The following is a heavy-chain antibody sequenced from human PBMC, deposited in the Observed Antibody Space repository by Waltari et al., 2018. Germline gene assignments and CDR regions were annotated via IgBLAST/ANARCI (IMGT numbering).Heavy chain of an antibody. CDR2: IYWDDDR. J-gene: IGHJ4*02. Sequence: QITLKESGPTLVKPTQTLTLTCTFSGFSLDSSGVGVGWIRQPPRKALEWLALIYWDDDRRYNPSLKSRLIITKDTSTNQVVLTMINMDPVDTATYYCVHKPRDITTTGRFDYWGQGTLVTVSS. V-gene: IGHV2-5*02. CDR1: GFSLDSSGVG. D-gene: IGHD1-1*01. CDR3: VHKPRDITTTGRFDY.